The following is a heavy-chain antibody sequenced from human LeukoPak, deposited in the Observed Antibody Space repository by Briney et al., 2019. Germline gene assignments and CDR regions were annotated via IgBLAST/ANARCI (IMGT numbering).Heavy chain of an antibody. J-gene: IGHJ3*02. Sequence: SETLSLTCAVSGGSISSGGYSWTWIRQPPGKGLEWIGYTHHSGNTLYNPSLKSRVTTSVDTSKNQFSLSLSSVTAADTAVYYCARGRVTAFDIWGQGTMVTVSS. CDR2: THHSGNT. CDR3: ARGRVTAFDI. V-gene: IGHV4-30-2*01. CDR1: GGSISSGGYS. D-gene: IGHD2-21*02.